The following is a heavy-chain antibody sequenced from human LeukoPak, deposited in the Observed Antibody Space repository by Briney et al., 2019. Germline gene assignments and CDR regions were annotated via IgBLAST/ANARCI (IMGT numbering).Heavy chain of an antibody. CDR1: GYTLTGYY. CDR3: ARVAYSSGWRSLYYYYYYMDV. J-gene: IGHJ6*03. CDR2: INPNNGDT. D-gene: IGHD6-19*01. V-gene: IGHV1-2*02. Sequence: GASVKVSCKASGYTLTGYYMYWVRQAPGQGLEWMGWINPNNGDTKYAQKFQGRVTMTRDTSISTAYMELSRLRSDDTAVYYCARVAYSSGWRSLYYYYYYMDVWGKGTTVTVSS.